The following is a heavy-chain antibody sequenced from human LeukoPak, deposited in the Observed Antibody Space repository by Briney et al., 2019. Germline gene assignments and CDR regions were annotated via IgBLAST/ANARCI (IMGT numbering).Heavy chain of an antibody. CDR2: ISISSSYI. J-gene: IGHJ3*02. D-gene: IGHD7-27*01. CDR1: EFTSSSYS. CDR3: ARDMNWGSGAFDI. V-gene: IGHV3-21*01. Sequence: GGSLKPSLAAPEFTSSSYSLIWSRQAQGKGLDWVSSISISSSYIFYADSERGRFTISRDNAKNSLYLQMNSLRAEDTAVYYCARDMNWGSGAFDIWGQGTMVTVPS.